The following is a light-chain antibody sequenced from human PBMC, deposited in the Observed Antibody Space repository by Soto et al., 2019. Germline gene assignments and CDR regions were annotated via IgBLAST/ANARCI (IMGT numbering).Light chain of an antibody. CDR3: QQYNSYL. J-gene: IGKJ5*01. V-gene: IGKV1-5*03. CDR1: QSISSW. Sequence: DIQMTQSPSTLSASVGDRVTITCRASQSISSWLAWYQQKPGKAPKLLIYKASSLESGVPSRFSGSGSGTEFTLTISSLQPDDFATYYCQQYNSYLFGQGTRLENK. CDR2: KAS.